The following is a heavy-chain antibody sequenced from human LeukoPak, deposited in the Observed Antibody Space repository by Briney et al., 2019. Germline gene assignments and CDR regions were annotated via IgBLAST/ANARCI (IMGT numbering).Heavy chain of an antibody. CDR3: ARFQGYSYGLDLDY. CDR2: IYYTGST. Sequence: PSETLSLTCTVSGGSISTYYWTWIRQSPDKGPEWIGYIYYTGSTSYNPSLKSRVTISVDTSKNQFSLNLSSVTAADTAVYYCARFQGYSYGLDLDYWGQGTLVTVSS. V-gene: IGHV4-59*08. CDR1: GGSISTYY. J-gene: IGHJ4*02. D-gene: IGHD5-18*01.